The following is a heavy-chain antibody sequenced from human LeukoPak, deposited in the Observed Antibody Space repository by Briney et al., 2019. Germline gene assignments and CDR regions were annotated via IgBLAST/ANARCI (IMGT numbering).Heavy chain of an antibody. Sequence: ASVKVSCKASGYTFTGYYMHWVRQAPGQGLEWMGWINPNSGGTNYAQKFQGRVTMTRDTSSSTAYMELSRLRSDDTAVYYCARMRYYYDSSGYHYFDYWGQGILVTVSS. D-gene: IGHD3-22*01. CDR2: INPNSGGT. J-gene: IGHJ4*02. V-gene: IGHV1-2*02. CDR3: ARMRYYYDSSGYHYFDY. CDR1: GYTFTGYY.